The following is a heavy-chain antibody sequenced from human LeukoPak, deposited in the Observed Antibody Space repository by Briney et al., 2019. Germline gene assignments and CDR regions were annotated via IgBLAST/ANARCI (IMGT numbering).Heavy chain of an antibody. CDR3: ARGGGRYSVDY. V-gene: IGHV1-2*02. CDR2: ISPNSGGT. D-gene: IGHD1-26*01. CDR1: GYTFIDYY. Sequence: GAAVKVSCKASGYTFIDYYMHWVRQAPGQGGEGIGWISPNSGGTKYVQKFQGRVTMTSDTSITTVYMELSGLSFDDTAVYYCARGGGRYSVDYWGQGTLVIVSS. J-gene: IGHJ4*02.